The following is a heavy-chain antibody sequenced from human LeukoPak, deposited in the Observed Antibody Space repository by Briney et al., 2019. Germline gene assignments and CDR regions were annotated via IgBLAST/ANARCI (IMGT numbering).Heavy chain of an antibody. Sequence: GESLKISCKGSGYSLTSYWIGWVRQMPGKGLEWMGIIYPGDSDTRYSPSFQGQVTISADKSISTAYLQWSSLKASDTAMYYCARLVPSTKYCSGGSCYSDYWGQGTLVTVSS. J-gene: IGHJ4*02. V-gene: IGHV5-51*01. CDR1: GYSLTSYW. CDR3: ARLVPSTKYCSGGSCYSDY. D-gene: IGHD2-15*01. CDR2: IYPGDSDT.